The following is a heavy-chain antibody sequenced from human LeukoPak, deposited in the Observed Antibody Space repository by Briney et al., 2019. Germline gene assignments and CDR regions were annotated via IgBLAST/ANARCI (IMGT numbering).Heavy chain of an antibody. J-gene: IGHJ3*02. CDR3: ARVFTRGAHVFDI. Sequence: GGSLRLSCAASGFTFSSYGMSWVRQAPGKGLEGVSAISGSGGSTYYADSVKGRFTISRDNSKNTLYLQMNSLRAEDTAVYYCARVFTRGAHVFDIWGQGTMVTVSS. CDR1: GFTFSSYG. V-gene: IGHV3-23*01. CDR2: ISGSGGST. D-gene: IGHD3-10*01.